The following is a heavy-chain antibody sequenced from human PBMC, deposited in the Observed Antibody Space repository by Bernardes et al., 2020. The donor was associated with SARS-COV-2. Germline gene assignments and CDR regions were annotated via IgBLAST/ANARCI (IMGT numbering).Heavy chain of an antibody. J-gene: IGHJ2*01. D-gene: IGHD4-17*01. V-gene: IGHV3-23*01. CDR1: GFTFSTYA. CDR3: AKDRGGGRLRWWGTPDTPREEWYFDV. Sequence: GGSLRLSCAASGFTFSTYAMSWVRQGPGKGLEWVSGISSGGDTRNYADSVKGRFTISRDNSKNTLYLQLNNLRVEDTAIYYCAKDRGGGRLRWWGTPDTPREEWYFDVWGRGTLVTVSS. CDR2: ISSGGDTR.